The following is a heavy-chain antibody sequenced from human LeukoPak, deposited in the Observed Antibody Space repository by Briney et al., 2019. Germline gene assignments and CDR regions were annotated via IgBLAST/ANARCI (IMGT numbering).Heavy chain of an antibody. V-gene: IGHV4-38-2*01. J-gene: IGHJ6*03. D-gene: IGHD6-13*01. CDR2: IYHSGST. Sequence: SETLSLTCAVSGYSISSGYYWGWFRQPPGKELEWIACIYHSGSTYYNPSLKSRVTMSVDTFKNQFSLRLTSLTAADTAVYYCARQGGSSSPYYFYYMDVWGKGTTVTVSS. CDR3: ARQGGSSSPYYFYYMDV. CDR1: GYSISSGYY.